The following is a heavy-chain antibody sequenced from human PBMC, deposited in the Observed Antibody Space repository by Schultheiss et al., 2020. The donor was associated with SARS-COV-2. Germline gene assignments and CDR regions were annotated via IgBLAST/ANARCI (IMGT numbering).Heavy chain of an antibody. D-gene: IGHD3-10*01. CDR2: INSDGSST. J-gene: IGHJ6*02. V-gene: IGHV3-74*01. Sequence: GGSLRLSCAASGFTFSTSGMTWVRQAPGKGLVWVSRINSDGSSTSYADSVKGRFTISRDNAKNTLYLQMNSLRAEDTAVYYCAREELLWFGESPYYYYGMDVWGQGTTVTVSS. CDR3: AREELLWFGESPYYYYGMDV. CDR1: GFTFSTSG.